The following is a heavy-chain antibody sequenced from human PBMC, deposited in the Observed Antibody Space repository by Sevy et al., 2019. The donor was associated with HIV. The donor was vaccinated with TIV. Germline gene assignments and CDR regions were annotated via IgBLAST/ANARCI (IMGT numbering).Heavy chain of an antibody. CDR2: ISFDGSNK. V-gene: IGHV3-30-3*01. Sequence: GGSLRLSCAASEFTFSRYAMHWVRQAPGKGLEWVALISFDGSNKQYADSVRGRFTISRDNSKNKLYLQMNSLRADDTAVYYCARDKRVWFGELGYFYYGMDVWGQGTTVTVSS. J-gene: IGHJ6*02. CDR3: ARDKRVWFGELGYFYYGMDV. D-gene: IGHD3-10*01. CDR1: EFTFSRYA.